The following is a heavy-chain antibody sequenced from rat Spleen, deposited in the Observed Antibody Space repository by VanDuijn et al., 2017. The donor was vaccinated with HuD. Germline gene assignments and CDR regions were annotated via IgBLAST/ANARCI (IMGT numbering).Heavy chain of an antibody. CDR1: GFTFSDYA. J-gene: IGHJ4*01. CDR3: ARLDYDGTYYSVYVMDA. CDR2: IIYDGSST. D-gene: IGHD1-12*02. V-gene: IGHV5-17*01. Sequence: EVQLVESGGGLVQPGRSLKLSCAASGFTFSDYAMAWVRQAPKKGLEWVATIIYDGSSTYYRDSVKGRFTISRDNAKSTLYLQMDSLRSEDTATYYCARLDYDGTYYSVYVMDARGQGVSVTVSS.